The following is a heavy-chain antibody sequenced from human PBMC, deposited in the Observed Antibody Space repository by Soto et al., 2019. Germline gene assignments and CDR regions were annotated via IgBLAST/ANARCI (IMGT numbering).Heavy chain of an antibody. D-gene: IGHD5-18*01. CDR1: GGSFRGYY. V-gene: IGHV4-34*01. CDR2: TNHSGST. Sequence: SETLSLTCAAYGGSFRGYYWCWVRQPPGKGLEWIGETNHSGSTNYNPSLKSRVTISVDTSKNQFSLKLSSVTAADTAVYYCARLRGYSYGYFFDYWGQGTLVTVSS. J-gene: IGHJ4*02. CDR3: ARLRGYSYGYFFDY.